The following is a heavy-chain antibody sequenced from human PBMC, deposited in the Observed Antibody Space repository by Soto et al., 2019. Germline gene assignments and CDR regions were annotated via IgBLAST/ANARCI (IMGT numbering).Heavy chain of an antibody. V-gene: IGHV4-34*01. J-gene: IGHJ6*02. CDR2: INHSGST. D-gene: IGHD3-10*01. CDR1: GGSCSGYY. CDR3: ARERYYYGSVSLTAPYSYYYFSMDV. Sequence: PWGTPELTCAVYGGSCSGYYWRWVRQPPGKRLEWIGEINHSGSTNYNPSLKILVTISVDTSKNQFSPNLSSVNAADTDVYYCARERYYYGSVSLTAPYSYYYFSMDVSVQVST.